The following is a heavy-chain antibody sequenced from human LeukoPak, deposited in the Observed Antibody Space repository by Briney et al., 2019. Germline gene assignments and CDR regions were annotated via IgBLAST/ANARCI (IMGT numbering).Heavy chain of an antibody. CDR2: IYYSGST. CDR3: AGTYYCGSGRLNWFDP. J-gene: IGHJ5*02. Sequence: ASETLSLTCTVSGGSISSSSYYWGWIRQPPGKGLEWIGSIYYSGSTYYNPSLKSRVTISVDTSKNQFSLKLSSVTAADTAVYYCAGTYYCGSGRLNWFDPWGQGTLVTVSS. V-gene: IGHV4-39*01. D-gene: IGHD3-10*01. CDR1: GGSISSSSYY.